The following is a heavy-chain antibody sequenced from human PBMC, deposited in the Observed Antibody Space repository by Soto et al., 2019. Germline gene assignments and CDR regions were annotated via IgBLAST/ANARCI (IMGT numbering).Heavy chain of an antibody. CDR2: IYYSGST. CDR3: ARRYGGTVXY. V-gene: IGHV4-31*03. J-gene: IGHJ4*02. D-gene: IGHD4-17*01. CDR1: GSSISSGGYY. Sequence: SETLSLTCTVSGSSISSGGYYWSWIRNHPRKSKEWIGYIYYSGSTYYNPSLKSRVTISVDTSKNQFSLKLSSVTAADWAVYYCARRYGGTVXYWGQGTLVTVCS.